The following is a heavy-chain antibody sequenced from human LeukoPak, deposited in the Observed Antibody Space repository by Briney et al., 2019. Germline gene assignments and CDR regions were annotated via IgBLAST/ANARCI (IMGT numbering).Heavy chain of an antibody. D-gene: IGHD3-10*01. V-gene: IGHV3-9*01. CDR2: ISWNSGSI. J-gene: IGHJ6*02. CDR3: AKGVVTMVRGVRAYGMDV. CDR1: GFTFDDYA. Sequence: PGRSLRLSCAASGFTFDDYAMHWVRQAPGKGLEWVSGISWNSGSIGYADSVKGRFTISRDNAKNSLYLQMNSLRAEDTALYYCAKGVVTMVRGVRAYGMDVWGQGTTVTVSS.